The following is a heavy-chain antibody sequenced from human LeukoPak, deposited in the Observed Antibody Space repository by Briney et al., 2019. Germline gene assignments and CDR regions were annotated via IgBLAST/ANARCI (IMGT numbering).Heavy chain of an antibody. Sequence: SETLSLTCTVSGYSISSTYCWGWIRQSPGRGLDWIGSIYHTGSTFYNPSLTSRVTISVDTSKNQFSLNLASVTAADTAVYYCARGPNSVAGYFDYWGQGTLVTVSS. D-gene: IGHD6-19*01. V-gene: IGHV4-38-2*02. CDR3: ARGPNSVAGYFDY. CDR1: GYSISSTYC. J-gene: IGHJ4*02. CDR2: IYHTGST.